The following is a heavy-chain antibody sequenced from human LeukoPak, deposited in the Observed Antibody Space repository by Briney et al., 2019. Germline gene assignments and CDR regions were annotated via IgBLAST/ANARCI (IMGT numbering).Heavy chain of an antibody. D-gene: IGHD6-19*01. CDR3: ARRLGAFDI. CDR1: GGSISSYY. J-gene: IGHJ3*02. V-gene: IGHV4-59*08. Sequence: SETLSLTCTVSGGSISSYYWSWIRQPPGKGLEWIGYIYYSGSTNYNPSLKSRVTISVDTSKNQFSLKLSSVTAADTAVYYCARRLGAFDIWGQGTMVTVSS. CDR2: IYYSGST.